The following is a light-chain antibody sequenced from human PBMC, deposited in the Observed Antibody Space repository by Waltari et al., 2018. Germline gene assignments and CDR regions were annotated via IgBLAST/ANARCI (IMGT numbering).Light chain of an antibody. Sequence: EIVMTQSPATLSVSPGERATLSCRASPSVSRNLAWYQQKPGQAPRPLIYGASTMATVIPARFSGSGSGTEFTLTISSLQSEDVAVYYCQQYNNWPRAFGQGTKVEIK. V-gene: IGKV3-15*01. CDR3: QQYNNWPRA. J-gene: IGKJ1*01. CDR1: PSVSRN. CDR2: GAS.